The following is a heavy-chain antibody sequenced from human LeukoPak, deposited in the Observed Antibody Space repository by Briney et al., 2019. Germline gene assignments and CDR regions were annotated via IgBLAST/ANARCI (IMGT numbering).Heavy chain of an antibody. D-gene: IGHD3-3*01. V-gene: IGHV1-46*01. Sequence: ASVKDSCKASGYTFTSYYMHWVRQAPGQGLEWMGIINPSGGSTSYAQKFQGRVTMTRDTSTSTVYMELSSLRSEDTAVYYCARAVSGVVIIDYWGQGTLVTVSS. J-gene: IGHJ4*02. CDR3: ARAVSGVVIIDY. CDR2: INPSGGST. CDR1: GYTFTSYY.